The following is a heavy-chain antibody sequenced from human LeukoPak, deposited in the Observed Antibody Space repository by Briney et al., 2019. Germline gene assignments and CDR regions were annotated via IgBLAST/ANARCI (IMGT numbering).Heavy chain of an antibody. Sequence: GASVKVSCKASGYTFTSYYMHWVRQAPGQGLEWMGIINPSGGSTSYAQKFQGRVTVTRDTSTSTVYMELSSLRSEDTAVYYCARDLCSSTSCYGGGDNWFDPWGQGTLVTVSS. CDR2: INPSGGST. J-gene: IGHJ5*02. CDR3: ARDLCSSTSCYGGGDNWFDP. D-gene: IGHD2-2*01. CDR1: GYTFTSYY. V-gene: IGHV1-46*03.